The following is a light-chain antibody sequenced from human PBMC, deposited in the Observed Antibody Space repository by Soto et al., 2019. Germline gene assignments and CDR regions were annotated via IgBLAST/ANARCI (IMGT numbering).Light chain of an antibody. Sequence: EIVLTQSPATLSLSPGERVTLSCRASQSVSNSLAWYQQKPGQPPRLLIYDVSNRATGIPARFSGSGSGTDFTLPITSLEPEDFAVYFCHQRYNWPRVTFGQGTRLEIK. V-gene: IGKV3-11*01. J-gene: IGKJ5*01. CDR2: DVS. CDR1: QSVSNS. CDR3: HQRYNWPRVT.